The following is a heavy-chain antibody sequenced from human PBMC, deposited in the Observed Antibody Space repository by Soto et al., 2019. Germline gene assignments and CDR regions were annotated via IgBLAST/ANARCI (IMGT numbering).Heavy chain of an antibody. CDR2: ISYSGTP. D-gene: IGHD5-18*01. CDR3: ACIFSGGYGYGFYYYGMDV. J-gene: IGHJ6*02. V-gene: IGHV4-30-4*02. Sequence: SEARSLTCTISGDSLNSTANHWTCIIQPPGEGLEWIGFISYSGTPSYSPSLKSRVTIAVDTSKNQFSLKLSSVTAADTAVYYCACIFSGGYGYGFYYYGMDVWGQGTTVTVS. CDR1: GDSLNSTANH.